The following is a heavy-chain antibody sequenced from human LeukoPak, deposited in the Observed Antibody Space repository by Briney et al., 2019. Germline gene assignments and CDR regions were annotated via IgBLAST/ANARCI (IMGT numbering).Heavy chain of an antibody. D-gene: IGHD5-18*01. CDR1: GFTFSSYG. CDR3: AKDAKVGYVPSSFAY. V-gene: IGHV3-30*18. Sequence: PGGSLRLSCAASGFTFSSYGMHWVRQAPGKGLEWVAVISYDGSNKYYADSVKGRFTISRDNSKNTLYLQMNSLRSEDTAVYFCAKDAKVGYVPSSFAYWGQGTLVTVSS. J-gene: IGHJ4*02. CDR2: ISYDGSNK.